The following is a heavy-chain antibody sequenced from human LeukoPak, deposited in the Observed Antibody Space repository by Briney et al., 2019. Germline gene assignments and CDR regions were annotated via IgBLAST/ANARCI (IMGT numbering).Heavy chain of an antibody. CDR1: GFTFSSYS. J-gene: IGHJ4*02. Sequence: GGSLRLSCAASGFTFSSYSMNWVRQAPGKGLEWVSSISSSSSYIYYADSVKGRFTISRDNAKNSLYLQMNSLRAEDTAVYYCAKDPYPIFRFLEWYTYPDYWGQGTLVTVSS. CDR2: ISSSSSYI. V-gene: IGHV3-21*01. CDR3: AKDPYPIFRFLEWYTYPDY. D-gene: IGHD3-3*01.